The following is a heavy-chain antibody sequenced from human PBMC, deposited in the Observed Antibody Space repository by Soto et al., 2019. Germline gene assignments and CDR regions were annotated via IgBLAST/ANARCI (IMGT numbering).Heavy chain of an antibody. V-gene: IGHV3-53*01. J-gene: IGHJ6*02. Sequence: EVQLVESGGGLIQPGGSLRLSCAASGCTVRSSYMSWVRQAPGKGLEWVSVIHSDGTTDYADSVKGRFTISRDNSKNTLYLQMNSLSVEDTAVYYCAREHGPSYYGMDVWGQGTTVTVSS. CDR1: GCTVRSSY. D-gene: IGHD2-8*01. CDR3: AREHGPSYYGMDV. CDR2: IHSDGTT.